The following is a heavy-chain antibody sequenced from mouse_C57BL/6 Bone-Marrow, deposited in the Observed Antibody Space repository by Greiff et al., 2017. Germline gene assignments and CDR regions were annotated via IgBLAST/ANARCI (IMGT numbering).Heavy chain of an antibody. V-gene: IGHV1-72*01. CDR2: IDPNSGGT. Sequence: QVQLQQPGAELVKPGASVKLSCKASGYTFTSYWMHWVKQRPGRGLEWIGRIDPNSGGTKYNEKFKSKATLTVDKPSSTAYMQLSSLTSEDSAVYYCARGSEIPTVVEDLYYAMDYWGQGTSVTVSS. CDR3: ARGSEIPTVVEDLYYAMDY. CDR1: GYTFTSYW. J-gene: IGHJ4*01. D-gene: IGHD1-1*01.